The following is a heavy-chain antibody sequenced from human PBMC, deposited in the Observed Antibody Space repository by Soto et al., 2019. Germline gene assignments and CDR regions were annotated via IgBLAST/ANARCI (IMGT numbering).Heavy chain of an antibody. Sequence: ASVKVSCKASGYSFTANSMHWVRQAPGQGLEWMGWINPNNGGTNYARKFQGWVTMTRDTSISTAYMDLTRLKSDDTALYHCARVGSSSWYVTNWFDPWGQGTLVTVSS. D-gene: IGHD6-13*01. J-gene: IGHJ5*02. V-gene: IGHV1-2*04. CDR2: INPNNGGT. CDR1: GYSFTANS. CDR3: ARVGSSSWYVTNWFDP.